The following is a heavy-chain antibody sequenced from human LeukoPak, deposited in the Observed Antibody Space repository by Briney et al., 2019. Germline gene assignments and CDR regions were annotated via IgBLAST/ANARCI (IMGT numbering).Heavy chain of an antibody. CDR2: IYYSGST. CDR3: ARDSAYYDILTGYQSGGAFDI. V-gene: IGHV4-39*07. CDR1: GGSISSSSYY. Sequence: SETLSLTCTVSGGSISSSSYYWGWIRQPPGKGLEWIGSIYYSGSTYYNPSLMSRVTISVDTSKNQFSLKLSSVTAADTAVYYCARDSAYYDILTGYQSGGAFDIWGQGTMVTVSS. D-gene: IGHD3-9*01. J-gene: IGHJ3*02.